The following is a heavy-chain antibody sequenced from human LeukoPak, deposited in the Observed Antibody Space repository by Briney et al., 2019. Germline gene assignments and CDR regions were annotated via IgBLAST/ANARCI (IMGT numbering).Heavy chain of an antibody. CDR2: THYSSKWYN. CDR3: ARGGRDHFDSQNFFNY. D-gene: IGHD3-22*01. CDR1: GDSVSNNSAA. Sequence: SQTLSLTCDVSGDSVSNNSAAWHWIRQSPSRGLEWLGRTHYSSKWYNDYAVSVKSLMNLTSDTSKNPFSLQLTSVPPDDSAVYYSARGGRDHFDSQNFFNYWGQGSLVTVSS. V-gene: IGHV6-1*01. J-gene: IGHJ4*02.